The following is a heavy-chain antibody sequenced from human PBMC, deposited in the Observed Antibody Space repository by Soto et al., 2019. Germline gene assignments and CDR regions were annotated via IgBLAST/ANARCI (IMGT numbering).Heavy chain of an antibody. Sequence: ASVKVSCKGAGYTFGNYYMHWVRQAPGQGLEWMGIINPSGDSTSYAQEFQGRVTMTRETSTSTLYMELSSLRSEDTAVYYCARATRSGSPHFDHWGQGTLVTVSS. CDR1: GYTFGNYY. V-gene: IGHV1-46*01. CDR3: ARATRSGSPHFDH. J-gene: IGHJ4*02. CDR2: INPSGDST. D-gene: IGHD5-12*01.